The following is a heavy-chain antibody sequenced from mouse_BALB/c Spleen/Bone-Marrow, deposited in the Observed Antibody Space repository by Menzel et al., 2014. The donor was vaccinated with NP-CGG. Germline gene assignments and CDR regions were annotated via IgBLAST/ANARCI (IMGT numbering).Heavy chain of an antibody. V-gene: IGHV1-69*01. CDR1: GYAFTDRW. CDR3: ARGGDDFALDY. CDR2: IDTSDGYT. D-gene: IGHD2-4*01. Sequence: QVTLKVSGTELVMPGASVKMSCKASGYAFTDRWIHWVKQRPGQGLGWIGEIDTSDGYTNYNQKFKGKATLTVDESSSTAYIHLSSLTSEDSAVDYCARGGDDFALDYWGQRTSVTVSS. J-gene: IGHJ4*01.